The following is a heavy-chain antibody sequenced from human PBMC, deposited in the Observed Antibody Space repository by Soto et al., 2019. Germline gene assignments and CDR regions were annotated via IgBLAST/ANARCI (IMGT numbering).Heavy chain of an antibody. CDR3: ARETAVVASYYYYYMDV. CDR1: GFTVSSNY. CDR2: IYSGGST. D-gene: IGHD2-15*01. V-gene: IGHV3-66*01. J-gene: IGHJ6*03. Sequence: GGSLRLSCAASGFTVSSNYMSWVRQAPGKGLEWVSVIYSGGSTYYADSVKGRFTISRDNSKNTLYLQMNSLRAEDTAVYYCARETAVVASYYYYYMDVWGKGTTVTVSS.